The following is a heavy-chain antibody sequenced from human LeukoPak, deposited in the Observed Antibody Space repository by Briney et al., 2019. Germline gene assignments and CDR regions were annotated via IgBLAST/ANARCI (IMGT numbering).Heavy chain of an antibody. J-gene: IGHJ3*01. CDR2: IYTTGSGSA. V-gene: IGHV4-61*09. Sequence: SETLSLTCSVSGVSISSDAYYWSWIRQPAGKGLGWIGHIYTTGSGSAYYNPSLKSRVTISVDTSKNQFSLELSSVTAADTAVYYCTRVLWGGYFGHAFNLWGQGTTVTVSS. CDR1: GVSISSDAYY. CDR3: TRVLWGGYFGHAFNL. D-gene: IGHD3-3*01.